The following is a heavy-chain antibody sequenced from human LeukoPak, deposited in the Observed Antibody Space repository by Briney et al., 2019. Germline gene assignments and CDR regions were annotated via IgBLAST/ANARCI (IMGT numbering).Heavy chain of an antibody. CDR3: ARLPSISSGYYWYFDY. CDR1: GYIFTNYW. V-gene: IGHV5-51*01. D-gene: IGHD3-22*01. J-gene: IGHJ4*02. CDR2: LYPGDSQS. Sequence: GASLQISCEGSGYIFTNYWIVGVRPLPGKGLEWMGILYPGDSQSTYSPSLQGQVTISADKSISTAYLQWSSLKASDTAMYYCARLPSISSGYYWYFDYWGQGTLVTVSS.